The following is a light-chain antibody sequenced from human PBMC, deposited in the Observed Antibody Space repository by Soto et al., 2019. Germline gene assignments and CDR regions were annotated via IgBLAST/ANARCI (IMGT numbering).Light chain of an antibody. CDR2: EVH. CDR1: SSDVGDSDL. Sequence: QSALTQAASVSGSPGQSITISCAGTSSDVGDSDLVSWYQQHPGKAPKLMIYEVHKRPSGVSNRFSGSKSGTTASLTISGLRAEDEGDYYCFSYVGRNTLFGGGTKLTVL. J-gene: IGLJ2*01. CDR3: FSYVGRNTL. V-gene: IGLV2-23*02.